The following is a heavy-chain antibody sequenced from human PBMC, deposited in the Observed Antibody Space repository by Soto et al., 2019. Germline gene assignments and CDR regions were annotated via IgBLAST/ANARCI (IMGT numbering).Heavy chain of an antibody. D-gene: IGHD6-19*01. CDR2: ISFDGHDQ. Sequence: GGSLRLSCAASGFPFSNYGMHWVRQAPGKGLEWMAVISFDGHDQDYADSVKGRFTISRDNSKSTLYLQMNSLRAEDTAVYYCAHQQWLDPVWGQGTLVTDSS. CDR3: AHQQWLDPV. CDR1: GFPFSNYG. V-gene: IGHV3-30*03. J-gene: IGHJ4*02.